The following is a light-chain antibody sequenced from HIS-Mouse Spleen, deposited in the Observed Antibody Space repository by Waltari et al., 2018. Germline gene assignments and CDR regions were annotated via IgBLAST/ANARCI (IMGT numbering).Light chain of an antibody. Sequence: SYELTQPPSVSVSPGQTASITCSGDKLGDKYACWYQQKPGQSPVLVIYQNSKRPSGIPERFSGSNSGNPAPLPISGTQAMDEADYYCQAWDSSYSVFGGGTKLTVL. J-gene: IGLJ2*01. CDR3: QAWDSSYSV. CDR1: KLGDKY. CDR2: QNS. V-gene: IGLV3-1*01.